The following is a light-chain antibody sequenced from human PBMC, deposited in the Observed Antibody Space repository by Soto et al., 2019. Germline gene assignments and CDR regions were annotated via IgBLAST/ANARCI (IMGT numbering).Light chain of an antibody. J-gene: IGKJ2*01. CDR2: DAS. CDR3: QQYGSSLYT. CDR1: QSVSSSY. Sequence: EIVLTQSPGTLSLSPGERATLSCRASQSVSSSYLAWYQQKPGQAPRLLIYDASSRATGIPDRFSGSGSGTDFTLTIIILEPEDFAVYYCQQYGSSLYTFGQGTKLEIK. V-gene: IGKV3-20*01.